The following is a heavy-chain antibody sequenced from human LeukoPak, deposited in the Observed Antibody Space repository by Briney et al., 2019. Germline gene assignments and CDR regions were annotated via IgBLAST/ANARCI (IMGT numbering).Heavy chain of an antibody. J-gene: IGHJ4*02. Sequence: GGSLRLSCSASGFTFSHYAMHWVRQAPGKGLDWVAVIWHDGSSKYYADSVKGRFTISRDNSRKTVSLQMNSLRAEDTAVYYCAKEAQRGFDYSNSLEYWGQGILVTVSS. CDR1: GFTFSHYA. V-gene: IGHV3-33*06. D-gene: IGHD4-11*01. CDR3: AKEAQRGFDYSNSLEY. CDR2: IWHDGSSK.